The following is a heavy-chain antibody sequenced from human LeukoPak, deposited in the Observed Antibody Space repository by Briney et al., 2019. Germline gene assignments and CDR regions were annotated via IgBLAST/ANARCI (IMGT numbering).Heavy chain of an antibody. J-gene: IGHJ5*02. CDR2: IYYSGST. CDR3: ARVAVTTFGWFDP. D-gene: IGHD3-16*01. CDR1: GGSISSGGYY. V-gene: IGHV4-31*03. Sequence: SQTLSLTCTVSGGSISSGGYYCSWIRQHPGKGLEWVGYIYYSGSTYYNPSLKSRVTISVDTSKNQFSLKLSSVTAADTAVYYCARVAVTTFGWFDPWGQGTLVTVSS.